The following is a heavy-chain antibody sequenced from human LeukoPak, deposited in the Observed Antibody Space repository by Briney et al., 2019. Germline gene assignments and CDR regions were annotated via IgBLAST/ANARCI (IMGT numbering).Heavy chain of an antibody. J-gene: IGHJ4*02. Sequence: SETLSLTCAVYGGSFSGYYWSWIRQHPGKGLEWIGYIYYSGSTYYNPSLKSRVTISVDTSKNQFSLKLSSVTAADTAVYYCATNPYYYDSSGYFDYWGQGTLVTVSS. D-gene: IGHD3-22*01. CDR1: GGSFSGYY. CDR2: IYYSGST. CDR3: ATNPYYYDSSGYFDY. V-gene: IGHV4-31*11.